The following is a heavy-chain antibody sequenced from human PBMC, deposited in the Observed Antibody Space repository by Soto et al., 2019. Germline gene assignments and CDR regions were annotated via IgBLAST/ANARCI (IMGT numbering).Heavy chain of an antibody. CDR2: ISYDGTKK. V-gene: IGHV3-30-3*01. J-gene: IGHJ4*02. Sequence: QVQLEESGGGVVQPERSLRLSCAASRFTFGSYAMHWVRQAPGKGLEWVASISYDGTKKDYADSLQGRFTISRDNSKSTLYLHMNSLRVEDAAVYYCAGPFVVGGGGFDYWGRGTLVTVSS. CDR3: AGPFVVGGGGFDY. D-gene: IGHD3-10*01. CDR1: RFTFGSYA.